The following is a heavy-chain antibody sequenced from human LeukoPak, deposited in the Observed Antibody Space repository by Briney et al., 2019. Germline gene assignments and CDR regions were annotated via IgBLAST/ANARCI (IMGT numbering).Heavy chain of an antibody. D-gene: IGHD5-24*01. CDR2: IYYSGST. Sequence: KPSETLSLTCTVSGGSISSYYWSWIRQPPGRGLEWIGYIYYSGSTNYNPSLESRVTISVDTSKNQFSLKLSSATAADTAVYYCARSGDGYNFLDWGQGTLVTVSS. CDR1: GGSISSYY. V-gene: IGHV4-59*01. CDR3: ARSGDGYNFLD. J-gene: IGHJ4*02.